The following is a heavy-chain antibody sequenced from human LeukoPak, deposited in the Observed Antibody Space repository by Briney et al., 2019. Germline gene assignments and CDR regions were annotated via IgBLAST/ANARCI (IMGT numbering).Heavy chain of an antibody. D-gene: IGHD3-10*01. CDR2: INPSGGST. V-gene: IGHV1-46*03. CDR1: GYTFTSYY. CDR3: ARSITMVRGVIPPLFGY. J-gene: IGHJ4*02. Sequence: ASVKVSCKASGYTFTSYYMHWMRQAPGQGLEWMGIINPSGGSTSYAQKFQGRVTMTRDTSTSTVYMELSSLRSEDTAVYYCARSITMVRGVIPPLFGYWGQGTLVTVSS.